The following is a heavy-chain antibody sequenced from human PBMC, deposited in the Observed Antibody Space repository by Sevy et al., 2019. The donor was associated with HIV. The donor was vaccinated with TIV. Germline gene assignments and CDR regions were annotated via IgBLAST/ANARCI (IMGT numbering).Heavy chain of an antibody. D-gene: IGHD3-10*01. Sequence: SETLSLTCTVSGGSISSGSYYWSWIRQPAGKGLEWIGRIYTSGSTNYNPSLKSRVTISVDTSKNQFSLKLSSVTAAVTAVYYCAREITMVRRIYYYYMDVWGKRTTVTVSS. CDR3: AREITMVRRIYYYYMDV. J-gene: IGHJ6*03. CDR1: GGSISSGSYY. CDR2: IYTSGST. V-gene: IGHV4-61*02.